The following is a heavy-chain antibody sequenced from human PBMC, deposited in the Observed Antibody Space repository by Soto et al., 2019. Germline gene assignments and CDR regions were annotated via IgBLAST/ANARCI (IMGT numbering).Heavy chain of an antibody. CDR3: ATVALRRGDYAYYYYYYGMDV. V-gene: IGHV1-24*01. J-gene: IGHJ6*02. Sequence: GASVKVSCKVSGYTLTELSMHWVRQAPGKGLEWMGGFDPEDGETIYAQKFQGRVTMTEDTSTDTAYMELSSLRSEDTAVYYCATVALRRGDYAYYYYYYGMDVWGQGTTVTVSS. CDR1: GYTLTELS. D-gene: IGHD4-17*01. CDR2: FDPEDGET.